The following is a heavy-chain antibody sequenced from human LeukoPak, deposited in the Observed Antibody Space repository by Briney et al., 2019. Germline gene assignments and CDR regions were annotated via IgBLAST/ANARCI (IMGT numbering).Heavy chain of an antibody. CDR1: GFTFSNYW. Sequence: PGGSLRLSCAASGFTFSNYWVSWVRQTPGKGLEWVANIKQDGSEKYYVDSVKGRFTISRDNAKNSLYLQMNSLGAEDTAVYYCASPLDIVDDYYYMDVWGKGTTVTVSS. D-gene: IGHD5-12*01. CDR2: IKQDGSEK. J-gene: IGHJ6*03. V-gene: IGHV3-7*01. CDR3: ASPLDIVDDYYYMDV.